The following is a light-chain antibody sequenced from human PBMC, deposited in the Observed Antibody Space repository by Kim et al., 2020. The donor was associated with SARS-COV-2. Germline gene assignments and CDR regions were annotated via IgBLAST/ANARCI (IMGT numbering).Light chain of an antibody. CDR2: AAS. J-gene: IGKJ3*01. Sequence: EIQMTQSPSSLSASVGDRVTITCRTSQSISSHLNWYHQKPGRAPKLLISAASTLQGGVPSRFSGSGSETDFTLTISSLQPEDFATYFCQQYYITPFTFGPGTKVDIK. V-gene: IGKV1-39*01. CDR3: QQYYITPFT. CDR1: QSISSH.